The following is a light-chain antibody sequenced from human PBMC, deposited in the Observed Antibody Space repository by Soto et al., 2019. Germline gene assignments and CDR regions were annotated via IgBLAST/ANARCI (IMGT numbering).Light chain of an antibody. Sequence: QSALAQPASVSGSPGQSITISCTGTSSDVGGYSYVSWYQQHPGKAPKLMIYEVSNRPSGVSNRFSGSKSGNTASLTISGLQAEDEADYYCSSYTSSSTLVFGGGPKVTVL. CDR3: SSYTSSSTLV. J-gene: IGLJ2*01. CDR2: EVS. V-gene: IGLV2-14*01. CDR1: SSDVGGYSY.